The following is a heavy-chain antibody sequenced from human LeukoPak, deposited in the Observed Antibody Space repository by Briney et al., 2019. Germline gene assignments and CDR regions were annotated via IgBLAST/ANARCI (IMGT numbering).Heavy chain of an antibody. D-gene: IGHD3-22*01. CDR3: ARDPTYYYDSSGYSDY. CDR1: GFTFSGYG. CDR2: ISSSSSYI. V-gene: IGHV3-21*01. Sequence: GGSLRLSCAASGFTFSGYGMNWVRQAPGKGLEWVSSISSSSSYIYYGDSVKGRFTISRDNAKNLLYPQMNGLRAEDTAVYYCARDPTYYYDSSGYSDYWGQGTLVTVSS. J-gene: IGHJ4*02.